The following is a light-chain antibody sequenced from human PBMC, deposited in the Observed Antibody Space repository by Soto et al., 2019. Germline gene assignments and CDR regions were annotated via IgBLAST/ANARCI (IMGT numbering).Light chain of an antibody. V-gene: IGLV1-44*01. CDR1: ASNIGSNP. J-gene: IGLJ2*01. CDR3: AAWDVSLNVVV. CDR2: SSS. Sequence: QSAVTQPPSVSGTPGQRVTISCSGSASNIGSNPVNWYQQLPGTAPKLLIYSSSHRPSGVPDRISGSKSGTSASLAISGLQSGDEADYYCAAWDVSLNVVVFGGGTKVTVL.